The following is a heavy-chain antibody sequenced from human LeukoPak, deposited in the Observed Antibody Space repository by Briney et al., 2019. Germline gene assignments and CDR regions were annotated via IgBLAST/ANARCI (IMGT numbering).Heavy chain of an antibody. Sequence: SETLSFTCTVSGGSISSSSYYWDWIRQPPGKGLEWIGTIFYSGTTSYSPSLKSRVTISVDTSRNQFSLKLNSVTAADTAIYYCARRRIAAIDYWGQGTLVTVSS. CDR3: ARRRIAAIDY. J-gene: IGHJ4*02. CDR1: GGSISSSSYY. CDR2: IFYSGTT. D-gene: IGHD6-13*01. V-gene: IGHV4-39*01.